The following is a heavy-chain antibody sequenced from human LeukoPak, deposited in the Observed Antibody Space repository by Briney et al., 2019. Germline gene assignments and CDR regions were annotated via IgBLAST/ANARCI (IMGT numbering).Heavy chain of an antibody. Sequence: GASVKVSCKASGGTFNNCAISWVRQAPGQGLEWMGGIIPLFGTADYAQKFQGRVTITADESTSTAYMELSSLRLEDTAVYYCARDLLGSASSYSSGAWDYWGQGTLVTVSS. CDR3: ARDLLGSASSYSSGAWDY. CDR1: GGTFNNCA. J-gene: IGHJ4*02. CDR2: IIPLFGTA. D-gene: IGHD3-22*01. V-gene: IGHV1-69*13.